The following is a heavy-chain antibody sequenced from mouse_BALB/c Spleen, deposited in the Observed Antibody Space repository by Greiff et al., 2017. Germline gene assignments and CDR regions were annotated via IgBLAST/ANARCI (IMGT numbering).Heavy chain of an antibody. CDR1: GFTFSSYA. V-gene: IGHV5-6-5*01. D-gene: IGHD1-1*01. CDR2: ISSGGST. Sequence: EVMLVESGGGLVKPGGSLKLSCAASGFTFSSYAMSWVRQTPEKRLEWVASISSGGSTYYPDSVKGRFTISRDNARNILYLQMSSLRSEDTAMYYCAREPYYGSSYGTWFAYWGQGTLVTVSA. CDR3: AREPYYGSSYGTWFAY. J-gene: IGHJ3*01.